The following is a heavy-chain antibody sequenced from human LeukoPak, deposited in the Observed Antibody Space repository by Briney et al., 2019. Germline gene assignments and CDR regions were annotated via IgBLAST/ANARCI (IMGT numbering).Heavy chain of an antibody. CDR1: GFTFSSYA. J-gene: IGHJ5*02. Sequence: GGPLRLSCSASGFTFSSYAMHWVRQAPGKGLEYVSAISSNGGSTYYADSVKGRFTISRDNSKNTLYLQMSSLRAEDTAVYYCAPSPYYYESSGYSAWGQGTLVTVSS. CDR2: ISSNGGST. CDR3: APSPYYYESSGYSA. D-gene: IGHD3-22*01. V-gene: IGHV3-64D*06.